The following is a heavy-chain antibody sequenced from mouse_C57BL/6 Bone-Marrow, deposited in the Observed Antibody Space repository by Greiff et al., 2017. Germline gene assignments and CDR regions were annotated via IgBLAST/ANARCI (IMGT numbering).Heavy chain of an antibody. D-gene: IGHD1-1*01. V-gene: IGHV1-15*01. Sequence: VQLLQSGAELVRPGASVTLSCKASGYKFTDYDMYWVKQTPVHGLEWIGTIDPDTGGTAYNQKFKGKVILTADKSSSTAYMELRSLTSEDSAVYYCTKWDYYGSSLYAYRGQGTLVTFSA. CDR2: IDPDTGGT. J-gene: IGHJ3*01. CDR1: GYKFTDYD. CDR3: TKWDYYGSSLYAY.